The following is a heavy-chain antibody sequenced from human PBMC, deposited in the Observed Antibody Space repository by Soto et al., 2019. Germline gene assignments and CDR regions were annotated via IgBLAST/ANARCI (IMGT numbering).Heavy chain of an antibody. D-gene: IGHD6-19*01. CDR1: GGSVSSGSYY. CDR3: ARAPTNRYSSGWYLDY. CDR2: IYYSGST. Sequence: SETLSLTCTVSGGSVSSGSYYWSWIRQPPGKGLEWIGYIYYSGSTNYNPSLKSRVTISVDTSKNQFSLKLSSVTAADTAVYYCARAPTNRYSSGWYLDYWGQGTLVTVSS. V-gene: IGHV4-61*01. J-gene: IGHJ4*02.